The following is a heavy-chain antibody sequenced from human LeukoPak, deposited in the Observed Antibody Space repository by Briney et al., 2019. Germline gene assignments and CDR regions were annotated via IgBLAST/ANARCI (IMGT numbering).Heavy chain of an antibody. CDR1: GFTFSSYN. CDR3: ARRHLDSAGWTIDY. CDR2: ISGSSNTI. D-gene: IGHD3-9*01. V-gene: IGHV3-48*01. J-gene: IGHJ4*02. Sequence: GGSLRLSCAASGFTFSSYNLNWVRQAPGKGLEWVSYISGSSNTICYADSVKGRFTISRDNAKNSLYLQMNSLRAEDTAVYYCARRHLDSAGWTIDYWGQGTLVTVSS.